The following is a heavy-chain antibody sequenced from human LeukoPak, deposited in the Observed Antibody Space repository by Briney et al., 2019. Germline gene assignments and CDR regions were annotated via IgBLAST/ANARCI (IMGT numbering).Heavy chain of an antibody. CDR3: VKDRDDYGSGSYYSHYGMDV. V-gene: IGHV3-64D*06. D-gene: IGHD3-10*01. CDR2: ISSDGGST. Sequence: AGTLRLSCSASGFIFRKYAIHWVRQDPGKGLQYVSAISSDGGSTYYADSVKGRFTISREDSRNTLHLQMSSLRAEDTAVYYCVKDRDDYGSGSYYSHYGMDVWGQGTTVT. J-gene: IGHJ6*02. CDR1: GFIFRKYA.